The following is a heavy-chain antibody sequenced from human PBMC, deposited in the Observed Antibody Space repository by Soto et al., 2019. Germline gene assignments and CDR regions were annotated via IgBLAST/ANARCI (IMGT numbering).Heavy chain of an antibody. Sequence: ASVKVSCKASGYTFTNYAMHWVRQAPGQRLEWMGWINAGNGNTKYSQKFQGRVTITRDTSASTAYMELSSLRTEDTAVYYCARVGAAAGPYYFDYWGQGTLVTVSS. D-gene: IGHD6-13*01. CDR3: ARVGAAAGPYYFDY. CDR1: GYTFTNYA. V-gene: IGHV1-3*01. CDR2: INAGNGNT. J-gene: IGHJ4*02.